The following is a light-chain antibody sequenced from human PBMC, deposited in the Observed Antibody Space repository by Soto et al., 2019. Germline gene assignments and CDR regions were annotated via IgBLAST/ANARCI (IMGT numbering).Light chain of an antibody. Sequence: QSALTQPASVSGSPGQSITISCTGTSGDVDAFDYVSWYQQHPSKAPKLMIFEVSDRPSGVSDRFSGSKSGSTASLTISGLHAEDEADYFCTSFTSSSTQVFGTGTKVTVL. CDR2: EVS. V-gene: IGLV2-14*01. J-gene: IGLJ1*01. CDR1: SGDVDAFDY. CDR3: TSFTSSSTQV.